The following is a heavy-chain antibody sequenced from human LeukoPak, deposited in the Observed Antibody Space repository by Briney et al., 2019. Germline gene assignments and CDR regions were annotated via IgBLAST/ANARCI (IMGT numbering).Heavy chain of an antibody. J-gene: IGHJ4*02. CDR2: ILSNGDT. D-gene: IGHD3-9*01. CDR3: ATYYYILTGYTFDS. CDR1: GGSINHNNW. Sequence: SGTLSLTCGVSGGSINHNNWWSWVRQFPGKGLEWIGEILSNGDTNYSPSFESRVTLSMDKSTNQVSLSLSSVTAADTAIYYCATYYYILTGYTFDSWGQGTLVTVPS. V-gene: IGHV4-4*02.